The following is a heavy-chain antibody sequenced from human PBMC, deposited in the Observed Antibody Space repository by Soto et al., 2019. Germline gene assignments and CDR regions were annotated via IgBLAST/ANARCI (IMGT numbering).Heavy chain of an antibody. CDR3: AKGKQINCGGDCSRYFQD. CDR1: GITFTNSA. J-gene: IGHJ1*01. D-gene: IGHD2-21*01. Sequence: EVLLSESGGGLVQPGGSLRLSCAGSGITFTNSAMSWVRQAPGKGLEWVSGISASSATTYYADSVKGRFTISRDNSKNTLSLQMSSLRAEDTALYFCAKGKQINCGGDCSRYFQDWGQGTLVTVSS. CDR2: ISASSATT. V-gene: IGHV3-23*01.